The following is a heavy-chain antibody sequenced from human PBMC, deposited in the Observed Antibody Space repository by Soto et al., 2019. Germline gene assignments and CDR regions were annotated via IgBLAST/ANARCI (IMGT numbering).Heavy chain of an antibody. D-gene: IGHD6-6*01. CDR3: ARDFGASSSSSESYYYGMDV. CDR2: ISYDGSNK. V-gene: IGHV3-30-3*01. J-gene: IGHJ6*02. Sequence: GGSLRLSCAAPGFTFSSYAMHWVRQAPGKGLEWVAVISYDGSNKYYADSVKGQFTISRDNSKNTLYLQMNSLRAEDTAVYYCARDFGASSSSSESYYYGMDVWGQGTTVTV. CDR1: GFTFSSYA.